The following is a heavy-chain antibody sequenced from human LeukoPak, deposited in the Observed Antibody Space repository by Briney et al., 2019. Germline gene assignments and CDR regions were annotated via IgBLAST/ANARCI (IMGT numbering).Heavy chain of an antibody. J-gene: IGHJ5*02. Sequence: GASVKVSCKASGGTFSSYAISWVRQAPGQGLEWMGWINPNSGGTNYAQKFQGRVTMTRDTSISTAYMELSRLRSDDTAVYYCARVQRYSGSDADNWFDPWGQGTLVTVSS. D-gene: IGHD1-26*01. CDR3: ARVQRYSGSDADNWFDP. CDR1: GGTFSSYA. CDR2: INPNSGGT. V-gene: IGHV1-2*02.